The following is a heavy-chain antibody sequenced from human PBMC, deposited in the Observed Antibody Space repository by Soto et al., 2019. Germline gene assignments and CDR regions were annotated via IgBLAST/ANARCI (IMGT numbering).Heavy chain of an antibody. CDR3: AVTVTGSRSPFAH. V-gene: IGHV1-69*06. Sequence: VASVKVSCKASGGTFSSNAISWVRQAPGQGLEWMGGIIPIYASPNYAQNFQGRVTVTADKATSTAYLELSRLKFADSAIYYCAVTVTGSRSPFAHWGQGTLVTVSS. CDR1: GGTFSSNA. CDR2: IIPIYASP. J-gene: IGHJ4*02. D-gene: IGHD3-9*01.